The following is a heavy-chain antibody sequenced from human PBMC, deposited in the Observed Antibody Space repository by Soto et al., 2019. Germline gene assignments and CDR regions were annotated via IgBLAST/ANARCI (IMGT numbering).Heavy chain of an antibody. CDR3: ARDREKIVATMKADGDY. D-gene: IGHD5-12*01. CDR2: ISAYNGNT. J-gene: IGHJ4*02. CDR1: GYTFTSYG. V-gene: IGHV1-18*04. Sequence: QFQLVQSGAEVKKPGASVKVSCKASGYTFTSYGISWVRQAPGQGLEWMGWISAYNGNTNYAQKLQGRVTMTTDTSTSTAYMELRSLRSDDTAVYYCARDREKIVATMKADGDYWGQGTLVTVSS.